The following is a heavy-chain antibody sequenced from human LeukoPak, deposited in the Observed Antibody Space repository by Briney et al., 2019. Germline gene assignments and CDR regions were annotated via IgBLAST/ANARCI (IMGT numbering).Heavy chain of an antibody. CDR3: ARGVVSGYNVLTGYFRAFDY. CDR2: ISPTGKTT. J-gene: IGHJ4*02. CDR1: GFTFSGSE. V-gene: IGHV3-48*03. D-gene: IGHD3-9*01. Sequence: GGSLRLSCAASGFTFSGSEMHWVRRAPGKGLEWVAYISPTGKTTNYADSVQGRFTVSRDNDKNLIFLQMSSLRAGDTAIYYCARGVVSGYNVLTGYFRAFDYWGQGALVTVSS.